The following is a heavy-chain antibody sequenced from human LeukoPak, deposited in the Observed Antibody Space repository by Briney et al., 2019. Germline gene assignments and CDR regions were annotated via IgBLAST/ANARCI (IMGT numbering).Heavy chain of an antibody. V-gene: IGHV4-30-2*01. CDR2: IYQSGST. CDR3: ARGDSGSYYPDY. D-gene: IGHD1-26*01. J-gene: IGHJ4*02. Sequence: SETLSLTCTVSGGSISSGGYYWSWIRQPPGKGLEWIGYIYQSGSTYYNPSLKSRVTISLDRSNNQFTLKLRSVTAADTAVYYCARGDSGSYYPDYWGQGTLVTVSS. CDR1: GGSISSGGYY.